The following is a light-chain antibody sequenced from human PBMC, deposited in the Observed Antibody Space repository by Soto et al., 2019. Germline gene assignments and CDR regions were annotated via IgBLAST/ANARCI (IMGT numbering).Light chain of an antibody. CDR1: QSVLYSSNNKNY. J-gene: IGKJ1*01. CDR3: QQYYSATGT. V-gene: IGKV4-1*01. Sequence: DIVMTQSPESLGVSLGERATINCKSSQSVLYSSNNKNYLAWYQQKPGQPPKLLIYWASTRESGVPDRFSGSGSGTDFTLTISSLQAEDVAVYYCQQYYSATGTFGQGTKVDIK. CDR2: WAS.